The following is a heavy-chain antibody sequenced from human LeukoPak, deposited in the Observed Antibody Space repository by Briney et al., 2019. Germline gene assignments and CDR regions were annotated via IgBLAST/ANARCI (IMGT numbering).Heavy chain of an antibody. J-gene: IGHJ4*02. Sequence: SVKGRFTISRDNSKNSLYLQMNSLRAEDTAVYYCARGYYDSSGYLDYWGQGTLVTVSS. D-gene: IGHD3-22*01. V-gene: IGHV3-11*06. CDR3: ARGYYDSSGYLDY.